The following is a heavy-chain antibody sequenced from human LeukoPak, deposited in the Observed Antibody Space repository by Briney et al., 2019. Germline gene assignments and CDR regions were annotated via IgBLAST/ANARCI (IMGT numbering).Heavy chain of an antibody. CDR3: ARDPGYCSGGSCYSDY. CDR2: INHSGGT. CDR1: GGSFSGYY. Sequence: SETLSLTCAVYGGSFSGYYWSWIRQPPGKGLEWIGEINHSGGTNCNPSLKSRVTISVDTSKNQFSLKLSSVTAADTAVYYCARDPGYCSGGSCYSDYWGQGTLVTVSS. V-gene: IGHV4-34*01. J-gene: IGHJ4*02. D-gene: IGHD2-15*01.